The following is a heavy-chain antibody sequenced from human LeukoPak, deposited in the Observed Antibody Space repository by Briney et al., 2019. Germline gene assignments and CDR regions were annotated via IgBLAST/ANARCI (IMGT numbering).Heavy chain of an antibody. J-gene: IGHJ1*01. Sequence: PSETLSLTCTVSGGSISSSSYYWGWIRQPPGKGLEWIGSIYYSGSTYYNPSLKSRVTISVDTSKNQFSLKLSSVTAADTAVYYCARSPMIVVVISEYFQHWGRAPWSPSPQ. V-gene: IGHV4-39*01. D-gene: IGHD3-22*01. CDR2: IYYSGST. CDR1: GGSISSSSYY. CDR3: ARSPMIVVVISEYFQH.